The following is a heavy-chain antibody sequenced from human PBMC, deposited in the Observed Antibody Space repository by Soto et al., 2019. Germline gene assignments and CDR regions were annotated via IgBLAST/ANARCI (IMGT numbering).Heavy chain of an antibody. CDR2: ISGSGGST. V-gene: IGHV3-23*01. CDR3: AKISGVYGDYFDY. D-gene: IGHD4-17*01. J-gene: IGHJ4*02. Sequence: GGSLRLSCAASGFTFSSYAMSWVRQAPGKGLEWVSAISGSGGSTYYADSVKGRFTISRDNSKNTLYLQMNSLRAEDTAVYYWAKISGVYGDYFDYWGQGTLVTVSS. CDR1: GFTFSSYA.